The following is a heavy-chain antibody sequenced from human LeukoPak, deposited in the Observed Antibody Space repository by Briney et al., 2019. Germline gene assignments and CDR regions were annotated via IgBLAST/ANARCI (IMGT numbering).Heavy chain of an antibody. Sequence: SQTLSLTCTVSGGSISSGSYYRSWIRQPAGKGLEWIGRIYTSGSTNYNPSLKSRVTISVDTSKNQFSLKLSSVTAADTAVYYCASGGVVPATYYYYYYMDVWGKGTTVTVSS. CDR2: IYTSGST. V-gene: IGHV4-61*02. CDR3: ASGGVVPATYYYYYYMDV. D-gene: IGHD2-2*01. J-gene: IGHJ6*03. CDR1: GGSISSGSYY.